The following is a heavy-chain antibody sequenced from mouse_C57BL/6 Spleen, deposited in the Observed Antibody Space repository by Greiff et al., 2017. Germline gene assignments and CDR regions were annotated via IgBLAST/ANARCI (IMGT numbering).Heavy chain of an antibody. CDR3: TVVTPLRYFGV. Sequence: EVQLQQSGAELVRPGASVKLSCTASGFNIKDDYMHWVKQRPEQGLEWIGWIDPENGDTEYASKFQGKATITADTSSNAAYLQLSSLTSEDTAVYYCTVVTPLRYFGVWGTGTTVTVSS. CDR2: IDPENGDT. CDR1: GFNIKDDY. J-gene: IGHJ1*03. D-gene: IGHD2-1*01. V-gene: IGHV14-4*01.